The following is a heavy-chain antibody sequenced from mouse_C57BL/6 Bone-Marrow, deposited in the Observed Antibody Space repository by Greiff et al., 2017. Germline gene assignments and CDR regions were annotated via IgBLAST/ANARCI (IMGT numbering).Heavy chain of an antibody. V-gene: IGHV5-16*01. CDR3: ARGWGTGEYYAMDY. J-gene: IGHJ4*01. Sequence: EVKVVESEGGLVQPGSSMKLSCTASGFTFSDYYMAWVRQVPEKGLEWVANINYDGSSTYYLDSLKSRFIISRDNAKNILYLQMSSLKSEDTATYYCARGWGTGEYYAMDYWGQGTSVTVSS. CDR2: INYDGSST. D-gene: IGHD1-1*02. CDR1: GFTFSDYY.